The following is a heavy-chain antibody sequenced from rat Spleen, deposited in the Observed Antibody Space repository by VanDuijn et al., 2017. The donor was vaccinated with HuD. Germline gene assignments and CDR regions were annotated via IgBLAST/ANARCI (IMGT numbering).Heavy chain of an antibody. CDR1: GFSLTSNS. V-gene: IGHV2-6*01. CDR2: ISSGGST. Sequence: QVQLKESGPGLVQPSQTLSLTCTVSGFSLTSNSVHWVRQPPGKGLEWIAAISSGGSTYYNSALKSRLSISRDTSKSQVFLKMNSLQTEDTAIYFCTRPNYGGYGVWGPGTMVTVSS. D-gene: IGHD1-11*01. J-gene: IGHJ1*01. CDR3: TRPNYGGYGV.